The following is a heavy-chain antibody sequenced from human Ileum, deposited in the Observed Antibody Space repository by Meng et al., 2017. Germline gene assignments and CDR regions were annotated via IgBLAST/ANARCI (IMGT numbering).Heavy chain of an antibody. Sequence: QVQLQESGPRLVKPSQTLSLTCTVSGGPISSGDYYWSWVRQSPGKGPEWIGYIYSNGNTYSNPSLRGRLMISIDTSKNQFSLKLSSVTAADTAVYYCARAPKYCTNAVCSRPLDSWGQGTLSPSPQ. CDR2: IYSNGNT. D-gene: IGHD2-8*01. CDR3: ARAPKYCTNAVCSRPLDS. CDR1: GGPISSGDYY. J-gene: IGHJ4*02. V-gene: IGHV4-30-4*01.